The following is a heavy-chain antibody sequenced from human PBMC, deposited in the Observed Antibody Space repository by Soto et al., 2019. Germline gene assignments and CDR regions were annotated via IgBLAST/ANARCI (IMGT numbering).Heavy chain of an antibody. V-gene: IGHV3-30-3*01. CDR2: ISYDGSNK. CDR3: ARDSEEILIGEGRGNWFDP. Sequence: GGSLRLSCAASGFTFSSYAMHWVRQAPGKGLEWVAVISYDGSNKYYADSVKGRFTISRDNSKNTLYLQMNSLGAEDTAVYYCARDSEEILIGEGRGNWFDPWGQGTLVTVSS. CDR1: GFTFSSYA. D-gene: IGHD2-15*01. J-gene: IGHJ5*02.